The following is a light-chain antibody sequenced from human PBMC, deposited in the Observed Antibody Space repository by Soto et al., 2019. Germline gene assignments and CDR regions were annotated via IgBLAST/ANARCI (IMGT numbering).Light chain of an antibody. J-gene: IGLJ3*02. CDR2: EAT. CDR3: CSFAGSNSWV. CDR1: SSDVGTYDL. Sequence: QSALTQPACVSGSPGQSITISCTGTSSDVGTYDLVSWYQHHPGAAPKLIIYEATRRPSGISNRFSGSKSGNTASLTISGLQAEDEADYYCCSFAGSNSWVFGGGTQLTVL. V-gene: IGLV2-23*01.